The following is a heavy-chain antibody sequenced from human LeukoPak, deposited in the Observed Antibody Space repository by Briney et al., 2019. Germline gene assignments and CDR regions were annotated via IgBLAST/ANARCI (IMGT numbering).Heavy chain of an antibody. CDR3: AREGALRFLEWLFRNWFDP. V-gene: IGHV1-2*02. CDR1: GYTFTGYY. J-gene: IGHJ5*02. D-gene: IGHD3-3*01. CDR2: INPNSGGT. Sequence: ASVEVSCKASGYTFTGYYMHWVRQAPGQGLEWMGWINPNSGGTNYAQKFQGRVTMTRDTSISTAYMELSRLRSDDTAVYYCAREGALRFLEWLFRNWFDPWGQGTVVTVSS.